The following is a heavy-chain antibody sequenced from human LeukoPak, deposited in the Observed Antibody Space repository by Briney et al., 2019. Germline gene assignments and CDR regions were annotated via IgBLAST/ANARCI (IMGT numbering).Heavy chain of an antibody. J-gene: IGHJ5*02. CDR3: ARGGPKNWFGP. V-gene: IGHV1-69*13. Sequence: ASVKVSCKASGYTFTGYYMHWVRQAPGQGLEWMGGIIPIFGTTNYAQKFQGRVTITADESTSTAYMELSSLRSEDTAVYYCARGGPKNWFGPWGQGTLVTVSS. CDR2: IIPIFGTT. CDR1: GYTFTGYY.